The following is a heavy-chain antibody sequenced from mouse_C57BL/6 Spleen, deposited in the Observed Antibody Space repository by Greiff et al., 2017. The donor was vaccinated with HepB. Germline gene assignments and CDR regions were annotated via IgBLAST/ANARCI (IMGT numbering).Heavy chain of an antibody. CDR3: TTENGSSPAWFAY. CDR2: IDPEDGDT. V-gene: IGHV14-1*01. D-gene: IGHD1-1*01. Sequence: EVKLVESGAELVRPGASVKLSCTASGFNIKDYYMHWVKQRPEQGLEWIGRIDPEDGDTEYAPKFQGKATMTADTSSNTAYLQLSSLTSEDTAVYYCTTENGSSPAWFAYWGQGTLVTVSA. J-gene: IGHJ3*01. CDR1: GFNIKDYY.